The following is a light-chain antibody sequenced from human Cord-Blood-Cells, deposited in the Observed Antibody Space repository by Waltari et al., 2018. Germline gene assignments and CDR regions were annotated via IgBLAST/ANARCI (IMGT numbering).Light chain of an antibody. CDR2: EGS. Sequence: QSALTQPASASGSPGQSLTSSCTGTSSDVGSDNLVSWYQQHPGKAHKLMIYEGSKRPSGFSNRFSGSKSGNTASLTISGLQAEDEADYYCCSYAGSSTSWVFGGETKLTVL. CDR3: CSYAGSSTSWV. CDR1: SSDVGSDNL. J-gene: IGLJ3*02. V-gene: IGLV2-23*01.